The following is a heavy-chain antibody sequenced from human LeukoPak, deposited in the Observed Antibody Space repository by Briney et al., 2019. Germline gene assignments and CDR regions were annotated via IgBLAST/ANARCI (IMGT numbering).Heavy chain of an antibody. V-gene: IGHV3-73*01. D-gene: IGHD3-9*01. CDR1: GLTFSGSA. CDR3: TRSTYYDILTGWDNWFDP. CDR2: IRSKANSYAT. Sequence: GGSLRHSCAASGLTFSGSARHWVRQASGKGLEWVGRIRSKANSYATAYAASVKGRFTISRDDSKNTAYLQMNSLKTEDTAVYYCTRSTYYDILTGWDNWFDPWGQGTLVTVSS. J-gene: IGHJ5*02.